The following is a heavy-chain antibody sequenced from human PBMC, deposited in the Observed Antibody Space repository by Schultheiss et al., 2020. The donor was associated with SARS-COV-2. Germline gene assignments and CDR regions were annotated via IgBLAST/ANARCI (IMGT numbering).Heavy chain of an antibody. CDR3: AVDIAAAGDFDY. Sequence: ASVKVSCKASGYTFTGYYMHWVRQAPGQGLEWMGWINPNSGGTNYTQKFQGRVTMTRDTSISTAYMELSRLRSDDTAVYYCAVDIAAAGDFDYWGQGTLVTVSS. D-gene: IGHD6-13*01. CDR1: GYTFTGYY. J-gene: IGHJ4*02. CDR2: INPNSGGT. V-gene: IGHV1-2*02.